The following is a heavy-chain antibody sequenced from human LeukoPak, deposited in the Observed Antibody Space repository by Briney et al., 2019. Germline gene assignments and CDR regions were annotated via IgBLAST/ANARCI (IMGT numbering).Heavy chain of an antibody. CDR1: GGSFRGYY. Sequence: PSETLSLTCAVYGGSFRGYYWSWIRQPPGKGLEWIGSISYSGSTYYNPSLKSRVTISLDTSKNQFSLKLSSVTAADTAVYYCARRRIAAAGTGDYYYYMDVWGKGTTVTISS. CDR2: ISYSGST. J-gene: IGHJ6*03. CDR3: ARRRIAAAGTGDYYYYMDV. D-gene: IGHD6-13*01. V-gene: IGHV4-34*01.